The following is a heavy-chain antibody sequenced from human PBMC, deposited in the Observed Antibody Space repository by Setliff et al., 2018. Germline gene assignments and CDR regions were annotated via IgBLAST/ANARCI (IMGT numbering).Heavy chain of an antibody. CDR1: GDSISSGIYH. V-gene: IGHV4-61*10. D-gene: IGHD3-3*01. CDR3: ARVKDRYDFWSGYYYYYYMDV. J-gene: IGHJ6*03. CDR2: IYVSTGST. Sequence: PSETLSLTCTVSGDSISSGIYHWSWIRQSAGKGLEWIGRIYVSTGSTNYSPSLKSRVTISVDTSKNQFSLKLSSVTAADTAVYYCARVKDRYDFWSGYYYYYYMDVWGKGTTVTVSS.